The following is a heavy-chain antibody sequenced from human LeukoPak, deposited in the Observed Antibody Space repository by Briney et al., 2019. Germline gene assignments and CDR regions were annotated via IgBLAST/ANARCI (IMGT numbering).Heavy chain of an antibody. CDR1: GFTFSSYS. V-gene: IGHV3-21*01. CDR3: AREIVGASQEYFDY. D-gene: IGHD1-26*01. J-gene: IGHJ4*02. CDR2: ISSSSSYI. Sequence: GGSLRLSCAASGFTFSSYSMNWVRQAPGKGLEWVSSISSSSSYIYYADSVKGRFTISRDNAKNSLYLQMNSLRAEDTAVYYCAREIVGASQEYFDYWGQGTLVTVSS.